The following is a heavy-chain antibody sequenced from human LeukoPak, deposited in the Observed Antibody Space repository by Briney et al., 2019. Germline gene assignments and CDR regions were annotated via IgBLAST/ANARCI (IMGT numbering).Heavy chain of an antibody. J-gene: IGHJ5*02. CDR2: IYYSGST. D-gene: IGHD5-18*01. V-gene: IGHV4-31*03. CDR1: GGSISSGGYY. Sequence: SETLSLTCTVSGGSISSGGYYWSWIRQHPGQGLEWIGYIYYSGSTYYNPSLKSRVTISVDTSKNQFSLKLSSVTAADTAVYYCARTHTYVDTAMVTNNWFDPWGQGTLVTVSS. CDR3: ARTHTYVDTAMVTNNWFDP.